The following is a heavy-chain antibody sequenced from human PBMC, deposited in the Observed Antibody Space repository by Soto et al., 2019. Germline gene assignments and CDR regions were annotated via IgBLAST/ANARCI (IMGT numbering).Heavy chain of an antibody. V-gene: IGHV3-48*01. CDR1: GFTFSSYA. D-gene: IGHD1-1*01. CDR2: ISGSSSTI. CDR3: AISRWNDLIWFDP. J-gene: IGHJ5*02. Sequence: GGSLRLSCAASGFTFSSYAMSWVRQAPGKGLEWVSDISGSSSTIYYADSVKGRFTISRDNAKNSLYLQMNSLRAEDTAVYYCAISRWNDLIWFDPWGQGTLVTVSS.